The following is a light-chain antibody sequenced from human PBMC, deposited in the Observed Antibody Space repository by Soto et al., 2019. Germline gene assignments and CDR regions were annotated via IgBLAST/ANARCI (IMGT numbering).Light chain of an antibody. CDR1: SSNIGSNT. Sequence: QSVLTQPPSASGTPGQRVTISCSGSSSNIGSNTVNWYQQLPGTAPKLLIYSNNKRPSGVPDRFSGSKSRTSASLAISGLQSEDEADYYCAAWDDSLNGVVFGGGTKLTVL. V-gene: IGLV1-44*01. J-gene: IGLJ2*01. CDR2: SNN. CDR3: AAWDDSLNGVV.